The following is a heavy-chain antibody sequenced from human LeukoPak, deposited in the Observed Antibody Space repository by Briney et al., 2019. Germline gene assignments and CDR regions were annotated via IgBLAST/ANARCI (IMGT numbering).Heavy chain of an antibody. CDR1: GGTLSNYA. J-gene: IGHJ6*02. CDR2: IIPIFGTA. V-gene: IGHV1-69*13. Sequence: ASVKVSCKASGGTLSNYAISWVRQAPGQGLEWMGGIIPIFGTANYAQKFQGRVTITADESTSTAYMELSSLRSEDTAVYYCARGTPYSSSWYYYYYYGMDVWGQGTTVTVSS. D-gene: IGHD6-13*01. CDR3: ARGTPYSSSWYYYYYYGMDV.